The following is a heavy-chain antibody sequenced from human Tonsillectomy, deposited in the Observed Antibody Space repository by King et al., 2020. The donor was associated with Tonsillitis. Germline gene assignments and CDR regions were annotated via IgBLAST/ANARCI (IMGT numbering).Heavy chain of an antibody. D-gene: IGHD6-19*01. J-gene: IGHJ4*02. CDR2: IGSINPTI. V-gene: IGHV3-48*02. Sequence: VQLVESGGGLVQPGGSLRLSCSGSGFSFNSFGMNWVRQAPGKGQEWLAYIGSINPTIHYADSVRGRFTISRDNGKSSVYLQMSSLTDDDTAVYFCAKVGSGWYEWDKWGQGTRVIVSS. CDR3: AKVGSGWYEWDK. CDR1: GFSFNSFG.